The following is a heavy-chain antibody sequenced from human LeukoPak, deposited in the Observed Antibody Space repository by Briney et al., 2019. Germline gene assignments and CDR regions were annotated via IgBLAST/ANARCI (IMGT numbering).Heavy chain of an antibody. CDR1: GYSFTSYW. V-gene: IGHV5-51*01. CDR2: IYPGDSDT. CDR3: ARGATYYYDSSGYYPAVNFDY. D-gene: IGHD3-22*01. J-gene: IGHJ4*02. Sequence: GGSLKISCKGSGYSFTSYWIGWVRQVPGKGLEWMGIIYPGDSDTRYSPSFQGQVTISADKSISTAYLQWSSLKASDTAMYYCARGATYYYDSSGYYPAVNFDYWGQGTLVTVSS.